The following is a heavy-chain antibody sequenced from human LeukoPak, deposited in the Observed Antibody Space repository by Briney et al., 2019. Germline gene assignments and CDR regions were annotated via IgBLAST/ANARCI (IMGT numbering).Heavy chain of an antibody. CDR2: ISSSSSYI. V-gene: IGHV3-21*01. CDR1: GFTFSSYS. Sequence: GGSLRLSCAASGFTFSSYSMNWVRQAPGKGLEWVSSISSSSSYIYYADSVKGRFTISRDNAKNSLYLQMNSLRAEDTAVYYCAREGYGDYEEAFDIRGQGTMVTVSS. CDR3: AREGYGDYEEAFDI. D-gene: IGHD4-17*01. J-gene: IGHJ3*02.